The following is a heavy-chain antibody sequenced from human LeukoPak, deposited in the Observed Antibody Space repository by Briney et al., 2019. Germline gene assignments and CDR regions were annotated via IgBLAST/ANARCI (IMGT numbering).Heavy chain of an antibody. Sequence: SETLSLTCTVSGVSISNHYSSWIRQPPGKGLEWIGYIYYTGNTNYNPSLKSRVTISEDISKNQVPLRLTSVTAADTAVYYCERHSRVVAFDYWGQGNLVTVSS. D-gene: IGHD2-15*01. CDR3: ERHSRVVAFDY. J-gene: IGHJ4*02. CDR2: IYYTGNT. CDR1: GVSISNHY. V-gene: IGHV4-59*08.